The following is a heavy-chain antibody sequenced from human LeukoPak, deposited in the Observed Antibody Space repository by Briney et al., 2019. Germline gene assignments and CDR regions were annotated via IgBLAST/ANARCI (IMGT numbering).Heavy chain of an antibody. CDR2: IKQDGSDK. Sequence: GESLRLYCAASGFTFSAYWMSLVRQALGTGLVRVANIKQDGSDKYYVDSVKGRFTISRDNAKNSLYLQMNSLRAEDTAVYYCARKTVVGSYFDYWGQGTPVTVSS. CDR1: GFTFSAYW. V-gene: IGHV3-7*03. CDR3: ARKTVVGSYFDY. D-gene: IGHD4-23*01. J-gene: IGHJ4*02.